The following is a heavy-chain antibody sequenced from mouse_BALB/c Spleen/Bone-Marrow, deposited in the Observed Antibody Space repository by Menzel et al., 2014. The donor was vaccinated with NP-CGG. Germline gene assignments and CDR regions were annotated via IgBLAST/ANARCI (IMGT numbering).Heavy chain of an antibody. V-gene: IGHV1S81*02. D-gene: IGHD2-14*01. CDR2: INPSNGRA. CDR3: ARRDFRSWFAY. CDR1: GYTFTSYW. J-gene: IGHJ3*01. Sequence: VQLQQSGAELVKPGASVKLPCKASGYTFTSYWMHWVKQRPGQGLEWIGEINPSNGRANYNEKFKNKATLTVDKSTSTAYMQVSSLTSEDSAVYYCARRDFRSWFAYWGQGTLVTVSA.